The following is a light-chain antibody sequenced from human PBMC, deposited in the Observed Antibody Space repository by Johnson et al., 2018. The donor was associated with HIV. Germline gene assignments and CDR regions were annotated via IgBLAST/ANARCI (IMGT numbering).Light chain of an antibody. V-gene: IGLV1-51*02. J-gene: IGLJ1*01. CDR3: GTWDSSLYANV. CDR1: SSNIGNNY. Sequence: QSVLTQPPSVSAAPGQTVTISCSGSSSNIGNNYVSWYQQLPGTAPKLLIYENNKRPSGIPDRFSGSKSGTSATLGITGLQTGDEADYYCGTWDSSLYANVFGTGTKVTVL. CDR2: ENN.